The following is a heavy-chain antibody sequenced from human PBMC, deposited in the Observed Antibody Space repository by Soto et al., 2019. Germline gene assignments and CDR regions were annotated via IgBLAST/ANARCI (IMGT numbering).Heavy chain of an antibody. CDR1: GFTFSNYY. Sequence: RASVKVSCKASGFTFSNYYMHWVRQAPEQGLEWMGIISPGGDSTTYAQRFQGRLTMTRDTSTSTVYMDLSSLTSEDTAVYYCARAHSEQYFDFWGQGTLVTVSS. CDR3: ARAHSEQYFDF. D-gene: IGHD6-13*01. CDR2: ISPGGDST. J-gene: IGHJ4*02. V-gene: IGHV1-46*01.